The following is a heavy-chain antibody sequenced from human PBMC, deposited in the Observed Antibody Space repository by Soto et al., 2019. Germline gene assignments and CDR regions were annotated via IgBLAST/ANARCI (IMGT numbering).Heavy chain of an antibody. V-gene: IGHV4-59*01. Sequence: PSETLSLTYTVSGGSISSYYWSWIRQPPGKGLEWIGYIYYSGSTNYNPSLKSRVTISVDTSKNQFSLKLSSVTAADTAVYYCARTGYLLYTYLLVWGNGITVAGSS. D-gene: IGHD3-16*02. CDR2: IYYSGST. CDR3: ARTGYLLYTYLLV. J-gene: IGHJ6*04. CDR1: GGSISSYY.